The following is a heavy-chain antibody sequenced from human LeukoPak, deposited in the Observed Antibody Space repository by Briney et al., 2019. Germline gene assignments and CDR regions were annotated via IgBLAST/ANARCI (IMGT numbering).Heavy chain of an antibody. CDR2: ISSDENNK. D-gene: IGHD5-24*01. Sequence: QPGGSLRLSCAASGFIVSNNYMSWVRQAPGKGLEWVSVISSDENNKYYADSVKGRFTISRDNSKNTLYLQMSSLRPEDTAVYYCAKEGRWLQLGGAFDIWGQGTMVTVSS. CDR1: GFIVSNNY. J-gene: IGHJ3*02. CDR3: AKEGRWLQLGGAFDI. V-gene: IGHV3-30*18.